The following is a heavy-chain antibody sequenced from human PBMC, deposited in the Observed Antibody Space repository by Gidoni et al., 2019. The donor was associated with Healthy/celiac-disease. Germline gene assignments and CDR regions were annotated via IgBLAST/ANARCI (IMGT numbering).Heavy chain of an antibody. D-gene: IGHD1-1*01. CDR3: ARATGTEYYGMDV. V-gene: IGHV4-31*02. CDR2: GST. Sequence: GSTYYNPSLKSRVTISVDTSKNQFSLKLSSVTAADTAVYYCARATGTEYYGMDVWGQGTTVTVSS. J-gene: IGHJ6*02.